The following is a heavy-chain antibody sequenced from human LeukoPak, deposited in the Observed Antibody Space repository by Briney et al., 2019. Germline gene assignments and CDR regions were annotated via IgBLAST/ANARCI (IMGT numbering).Heavy chain of an antibody. CDR1: GYTFTSYY. J-gene: IGHJ6*03. D-gene: IGHD6-13*01. CDR2: INPSGGST. CDR3: ATDHGYSYYYYYMEV. V-gene: IGHV1-46*01. Sequence: ASVKVSCKASGYTFTSYYMHWVRQAPGQGLEWMGIINPSGGSTSYAQKFQGRVTITADESTNTAYMELSSLRSDDTAVYYCATDHGYSYYYYYMEVWGKGTTVTVSS.